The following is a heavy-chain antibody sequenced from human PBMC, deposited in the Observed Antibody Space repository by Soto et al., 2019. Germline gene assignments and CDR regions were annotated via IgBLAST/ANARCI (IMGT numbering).Heavy chain of an antibody. CDR1: GFTFSSYG. CDR3: ARGDEAAAALPYYYYGMDV. Sequence: GGSLRLSCAASGFTFSSYGMHWVRQAPGKGLEWVAVIWYDGSNKYYADSVKGRFTISRDNSKNTLYLQMNSLRAEDTAVYYCARGDEAAAALPYYYYGMDVWGQGTTVTVSS. V-gene: IGHV3-33*01. CDR2: IWYDGSNK. D-gene: IGHD6-13*01. J-gene: IGHJ6*02.